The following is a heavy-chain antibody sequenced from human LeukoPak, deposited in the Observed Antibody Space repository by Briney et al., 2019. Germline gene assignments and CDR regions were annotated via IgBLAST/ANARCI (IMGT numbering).Heavy chain of an antibody. CDR3: ASGVDNLSFDY. V-gene: IGHV3-11*01. D-gene: IGHD1-14*01. CDR2: ISSSGSTM. J-gene: IGHJ4*02. CDR1: GFIFSDYY. Sequence: GGSLRLSCAASGFIFSDYYVSWIRQAPGKGLEWVSYISSSGSTMYYTDSVKGRFTISRDNAKDSLYLQMNSLRAEDTAVYYCASGVDNLSFDYWGQGTLVTVSS.